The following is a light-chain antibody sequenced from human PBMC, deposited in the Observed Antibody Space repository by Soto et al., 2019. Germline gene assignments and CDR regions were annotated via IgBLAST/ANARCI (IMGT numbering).Light chain of an antibody. V-gene: IGKV3-15*01. CDR1: QSVSSY. J-gene: IGKJ2*01. CDR3: HQYDNWPYT. Sequence: EILMPQSPATLSVSPGDRATLSCRASQSVSSYLAWYQQKPGQSPRLLIYGAGTRATGIPDRFSAGGFGTDFTLSISSLQSEDFAVYYCHQYDNWPYTFGQGTKLEIK. CDR2: GAG.